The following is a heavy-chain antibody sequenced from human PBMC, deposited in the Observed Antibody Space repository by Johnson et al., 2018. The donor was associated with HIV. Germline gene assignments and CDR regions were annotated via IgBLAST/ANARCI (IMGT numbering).Heavy chain of an antibody. Sequence: QVQLVESGGGVVQPGGSLRLSCAASGFTFSSYGMHWVRQAPGKGLEWVAVISYDGSNKYYADSVKGRFTISRDNSKNTLYLQMNSLRAEDTAVYYCAREGGYSSSWYGGYGREDAFDIWGQGTMVTVSS. J-gene: IGHJ3*02. CDR3: AREGGYSSSWYGGYGREDAFDI. V-gene: IGHV3-30*19. CDR2: ISYDGSNK. D-gene: IGHD6-13*01. CDR1: GFTFSSYG.